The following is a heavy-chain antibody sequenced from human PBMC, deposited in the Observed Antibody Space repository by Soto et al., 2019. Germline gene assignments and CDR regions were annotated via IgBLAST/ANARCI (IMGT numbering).Heavy chain of an antibody. CDR1: GYTFTSYG. V-gene: IGHV1-18*01. Sequence: QVQLVQSGAEVKKPGASVKVSCKSSGYTFTSYGISWVRQAPGQGLEWRGWISDYNGNTNYARKLQGRVTMTTDTSTRTANMDLGSLSSDATAVYYCATDEEYKWYDGGWFDPWGQGTLVTVSS. CDR3: ATDEEYKWYDGGWFDP. J-gene: IGHJ5*02. CDR2: ISDYNGNT. D-gene: IGHD1-1*01.